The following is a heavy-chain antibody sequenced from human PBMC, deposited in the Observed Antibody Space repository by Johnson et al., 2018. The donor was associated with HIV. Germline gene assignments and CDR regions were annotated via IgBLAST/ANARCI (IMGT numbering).Heavy chain of an antibody. J-gene: IGHJ3*02. CDR3: ARGTTGQYHYDAFDI. CDR1: GFTFSSYG. D-gene: IGHD1-14*01. CDR2: ISSSDSTI. V-gene: IGHV3-48*04. Sequence: VQLVESGGGVVQPGRSLRLSCAASGFTFSSYGMHWVRQAPGKGLEWVSYISSSDSTIYYADSVKGRFTISRDNAKNSLYLQMNSLRAEDTAVYYCARGTTGQYHYDAFDIWGQGTMVTVSS.